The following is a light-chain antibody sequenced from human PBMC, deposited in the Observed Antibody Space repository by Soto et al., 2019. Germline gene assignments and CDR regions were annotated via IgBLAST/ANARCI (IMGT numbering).Light chain of an antibody. CDR3: QQRTTCPPLT. Sequence: EIVLTQSPATLSLSPGERATFSCRASQSVSSDLVWYQQKPGQAPRLLIYDASNRATGIPAMFSGSASGTDFPLTISSLEHEDFVVYYCQQRTTCPPLTFGGGTKVEIK. CDR1: QSVSSD. CDR2: DAS. V-gene: IGKV3-11*01. J-gene: IGKJ4*01.